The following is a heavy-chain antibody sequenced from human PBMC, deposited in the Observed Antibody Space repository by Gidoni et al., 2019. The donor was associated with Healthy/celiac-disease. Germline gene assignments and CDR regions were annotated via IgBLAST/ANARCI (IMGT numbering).Heavy chain of an antibody. D-gene: IGHD2-21*01. Sequence: QVQLVESGGGVVQPGRSLRLSCAASGFTFSSYGMHWVRQAPGKGLEWVAVIWYDGSNKYYADSVKGRFTISRDNSKNTLYLQMNSLRAEDTAVYYCARDLYSGAATLDYFDYWGRGTLVTVSS. CDR2: IWYDGSNK. V-gene: IGHV3-33*01. CDR3: ARDLYSGAATLDYFDY. J-gene: IGHJ4*02. CDR1: GFTFSSYG.